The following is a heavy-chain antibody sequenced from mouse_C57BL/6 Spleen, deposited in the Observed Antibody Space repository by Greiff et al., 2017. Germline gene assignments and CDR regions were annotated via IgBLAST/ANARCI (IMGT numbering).Heavy chain of an antibody. V-gene: IGHV1-15*01. J-gene: IGHJ3*01. CDR2: IDPETGGT. CDR1: GYTFTDYE. CDR3: TRWPGVFAY. Sequence: QVQLKESGAELVRPGASVTLSCKASGYTFTDYEMHWVKQTPVHGLEWIGAIDPETGGTAYNQKFKGKAILTADKSSSTAYMELRSLTSEDSAVYYCTRWPGVFAYWGQGTLVTVSA. D-gene: IGHD4-1*01.